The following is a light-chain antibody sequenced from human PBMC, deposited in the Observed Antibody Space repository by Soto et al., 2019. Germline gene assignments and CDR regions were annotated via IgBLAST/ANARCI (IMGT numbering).Light chain of an antibody. J-gene: IGLJ1*01. CDR3: SSYAGSNNV. V-gene: IGLV2-8*01. CDR2: EVS. Sequence: LTQPPSASGSPGQSVTISCTGTSIDVGGYDYVSWYQQHPGKAPKLMIYEVSKRPSGVPDRFSGSKSGNTASLTVSGLQAEDETDYYCSSYAGSNNVFGTGTKVTVL. CDR1: SIDVGGYDY.